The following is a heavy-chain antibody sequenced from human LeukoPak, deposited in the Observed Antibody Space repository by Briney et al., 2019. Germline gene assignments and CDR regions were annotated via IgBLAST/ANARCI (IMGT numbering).Heavy chain of an antibody. D-gene: IGHD4-11*01. CDR2: IYYSGST. CDR1: GGSMSSYY. CDR3: ARPNSYYVGNNAFDI. V-gene: IGHV4-59*01. J-gene: IGHJ3*02. Sequence: SETLSLTCTVSGGSMSSYYWTCIRQPPGKGLEWIGYIYYSGSTHYNPSLKSRVTMSIDTSKSQFSLKLSSVTAADTAVHYCARPNSYYVGNNAFDIWGQGTMVTVSS.